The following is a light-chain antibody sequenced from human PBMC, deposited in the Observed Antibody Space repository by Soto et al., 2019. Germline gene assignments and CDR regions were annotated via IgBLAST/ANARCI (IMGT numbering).Light chain of an antibody. J-gene: IGKJ1*01. CDR1: QGIGST. Sequence: EIVMTQSPATLSVSPWERATLSCGASQGIGSTLAWYQQKPGQAPKLLIFDASTRATGVPARFSGTGSGTDFTLPISSLQSEDFAVYYCQQYDNWPETFGQGTKVDIK. CDR2: DAS. V-gene: IGKV3-15*01. CDR3: QQYDNWPET.